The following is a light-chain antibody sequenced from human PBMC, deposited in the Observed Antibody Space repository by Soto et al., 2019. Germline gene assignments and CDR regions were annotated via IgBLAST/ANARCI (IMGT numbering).Light chain of an antibody. Sequence: DIVMTQSPDSLAVSLGERATINCKSSQSVLYSSNNKTSLAWYQQTPGQPPKLLIYWASTRESGVPDRFSGGGSGTDSTLTISSLQAEDVAVYYCQQYYSTLFTFGPGTKVD. CDR3: QQYYSTLFT. J-gene: IGKJ3*01. CDR1: QSVLYSSNNKTS. V-gene: IGKV4-1*01. CDR2: WAS.